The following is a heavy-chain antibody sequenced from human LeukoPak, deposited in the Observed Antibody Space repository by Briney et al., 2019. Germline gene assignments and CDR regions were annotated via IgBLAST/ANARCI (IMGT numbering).Heavy chain of an antibody. CDR3: AASPARYCSGGTCLNFDY. CDR2: IYYSGST. D-gene: IGHD2-15*01. CDR1: DASISSYY. V-gene: IGHV4-59*01. Sequence: SETLSLTCTVSDASISSYYWNWIRQPPGKGLEWIGYIYYSGSTNYNPSPKSRVIISVDTSKNQFSLRLRSVTAADTAVYYCAASPARYCSGGTCLNFDYWGQGALVTVSS. J-gene: IGHJ4*02.